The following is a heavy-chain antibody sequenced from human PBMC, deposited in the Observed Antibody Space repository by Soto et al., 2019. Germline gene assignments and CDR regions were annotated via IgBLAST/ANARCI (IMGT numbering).Heavy chain of an antibody. CDR1: GHTFTTYY. CDR2: ISPSSGST. J-gene: IGHJ4*02. V-gene: IGHV1-46*01. CDR3: ARDSSGWDLDY. D-gene: IGHD6-19*01. Sequence: GASVKVSCKASGHTFTTYYMHWVRQAPGQGLEWMGIISPSSGSTNYAQKLQGRVTMTTDTSTSTAYMELRSLRSDDTAVYYCARDSSGWDLDYWGQGTLVTVSS.